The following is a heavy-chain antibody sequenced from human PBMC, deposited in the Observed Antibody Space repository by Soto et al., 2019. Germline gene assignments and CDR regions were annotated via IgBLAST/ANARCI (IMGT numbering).Heavy chain of an antibody. J-gene: IGHJ4*02. Sequence: EVPLVESGGLVVQPGGSLRLSCSASGFTFDDYAMHWVRQTPGKGLEWVSLITWDGGSTFYANSVRGRFTISRDNNKNSLYLQMSSLKSDDSALYYCAGERGRVTYCWGQGTLVIVSS. V-gene: IGHV3-43*01. CDR1: GFTFDDYA. D-gene: IGHD3-10*01. CDR3: AGERGRVTYC. CDR2: ITWDGGST.